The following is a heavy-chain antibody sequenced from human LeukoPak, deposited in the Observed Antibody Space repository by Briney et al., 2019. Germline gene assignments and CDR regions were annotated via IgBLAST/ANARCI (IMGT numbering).Heavy chain of an antibody. Sequence: GRSLRLSCAASGFTFSSHGIHWVRQAPGKGLEWVAVMWFNENNRNYAESVKGRFTISRDNSKNTLYLQMNSLRAEDTAVYYCAKDVPQGSYYLYWGQGTLVTVSS. CDR2: MWFNENNR. CDR1: GFTFSSHG. D-gene: IGHD3-10*01. CDR3: AKDVPQGSYYLY. V-gene: IGHV3-33*06. J-gene: IGHJ4*02.